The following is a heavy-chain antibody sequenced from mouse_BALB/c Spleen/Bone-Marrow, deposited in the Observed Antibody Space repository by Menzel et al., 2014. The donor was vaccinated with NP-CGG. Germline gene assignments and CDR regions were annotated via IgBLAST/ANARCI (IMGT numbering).Heavy chain of an antibody. D-gene: IGHD2-2*01. J-gene: IGHJ3*01. V-gene: IGHV5-6*01. CDR2: ISSGGSYA. Sequence: VQLKESGGDLVKPGGSLKLSCADSGFTFSSYGMSWVRQTPDKRLEWVATISSGGSYAYYPDSVKGRFTISRDKAKSPLYLQMISLKSEDTAIYYCAGQGIYYGYDPFAYWGQGTLVTVS. CDR1: GFTFSSYG. CDR3: AGQGIYYGYDPFAY.